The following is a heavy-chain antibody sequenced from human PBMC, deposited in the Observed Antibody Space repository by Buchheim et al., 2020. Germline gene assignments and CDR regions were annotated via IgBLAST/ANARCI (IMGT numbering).Heavy chain of an antibody. CDR2: IKQDGSEK. Sequence: ELQLVESGGGLVQPGGSLRLSCAASGFTFSNAWMSWVRQAPGKGLEWVANIKQDGSEKYYVDSVKGRFTISRDNAKNSLYLQMNSLRAEDTAVYYCARDVSGTSHFDYWGQGTL. V-gene: IGHV3-7*01. CDR1: GFTFSNAW. D-gene: IGHD2-2*01. J-gene: IGHJ4*02. CDR3: ARDVSGTSHFDY.